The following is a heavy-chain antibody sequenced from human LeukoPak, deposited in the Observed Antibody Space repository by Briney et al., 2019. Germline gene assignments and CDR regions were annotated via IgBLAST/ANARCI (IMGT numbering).Heavy chain of an antibody. V-gene: IGHV4-34*01. CDR1: GGSFSGYY. Sequence: PSETLSLTCAVYGGSFSGYYWSWIRQPPGKGLEWIGEINHSGSTNYNPSLKSRVTISVDTSKNQFSLKLSSVTAADTAVYYCARQGRDGSHARRYYYYYYMDVWGKGTTVTVSS. CDR3: ARQGRDGSHARRYYYYYYMDV. D-gene: IGHD6-6*01. J-gene: IGHJ6*03. CDR2: INHSGST.